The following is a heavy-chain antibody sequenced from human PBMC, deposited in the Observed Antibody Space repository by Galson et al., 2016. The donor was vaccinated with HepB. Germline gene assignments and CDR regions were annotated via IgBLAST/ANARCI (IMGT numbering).Heavy chain of an antibody. D-gene: IGHD6-19*01. V-gene: IGHV3-48*02. CDR1: GFTFSSYS. Sequence: SLRLSCAASGFTFSSYSMNWVRPAPGKGLEWVSYISSSSTIYYADPVKGRFTISRDNAKDSLYLQMNSLRDEDTAVYYCARAGHSSGWYPFNFWWFDPWGQGTLVTVSS. CDR2: ISSSSTI. J-gene: IGHJ5*02. CDR3: ARAGHSSGWYPFNFWWFDP.